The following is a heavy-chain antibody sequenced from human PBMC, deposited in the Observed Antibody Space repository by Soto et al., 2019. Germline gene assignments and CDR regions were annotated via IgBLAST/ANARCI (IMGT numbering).Heavy chain of an antibody. CDR2: INPNSGGT. V-gene: IGHV1-2*04. CDR1: GYTFTGYY. D-gene: IGHD1-1*01. CDR3: ASAAYGTTGSWFDP. Sequence: QVQLVQSGAEVKKPGASVKVSCKASGYTFTGYYMHWVRQAPGQGLEWMGWINPNSGGTNYAQKFQGWVTMTRDTYISTGYMELSRLRSDDTAVYYCASAAYGTTGSWFDPWGQGTLVTVSS. J-gene: IGHJ5*02.